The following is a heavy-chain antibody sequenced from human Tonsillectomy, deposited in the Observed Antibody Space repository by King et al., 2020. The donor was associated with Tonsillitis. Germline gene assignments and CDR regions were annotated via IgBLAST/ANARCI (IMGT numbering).Heavy chain of an antibody. D-gene: IGHD3-22*01. CDR3: ARQNYYDSSGYFYYYYYMDV. CDR2: IYHSGST. V-gene: IGHV4-4*02. J-gene: IGHJ6*03. Sequence: VQLQESGPGLVKPSGTLSLTCAVSGGSISSSNWWSWVRQPPGKGLEWIGEIYHSGSTNYNPSLKSRVTISVDKSKNQFSLKLSSVTAADTAVYYCARQNYYDSSGYFYYYYYMDVWGKGTTVTVSS. CDR1: GGSISSSNW.